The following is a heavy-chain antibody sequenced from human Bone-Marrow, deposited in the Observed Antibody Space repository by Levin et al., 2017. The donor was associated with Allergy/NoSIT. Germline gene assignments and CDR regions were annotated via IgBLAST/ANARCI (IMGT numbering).Heavy chain of an antibody. CDR3: AKGDNYGSDNWFDP. CDR1: GYTFTSYP. D-gene: IGHD3-10*01. CDR2: INTNTGNP. J-gene: IGHJ5*02. Sequence: GGSLRLSCKASGYTFTSYPMHWVRQAPGQGLEWMGWINTNTGNPTYAQGFTGRFVFSLDTSVTTAYLQISSLKAEDTAVYYCAKGDNYGSDNWFDPWGQGTLVTVSS. V-gene: IGHV7-4-1*02.